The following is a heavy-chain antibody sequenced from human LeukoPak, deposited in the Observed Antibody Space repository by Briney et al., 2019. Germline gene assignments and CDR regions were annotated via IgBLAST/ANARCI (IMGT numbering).Heavy chain of an antibody. CDR3: AKDLYCSSTSCYEVDY. CDR1: GFTFSSYG. CDR2: ISYDGSNK. D-gene: IGHD2-2*01. V-gene: IGHV3-30*18. J-gene: IGHJ4*02. Sequence: PGRSLRLSCAASGFTFSSYGMHWVRQAPGKGLEWVAVISYDGSNKYYADSVKGRFTISRDNSKNTLYLLMNSLRAEDTAVYYCAKDLYCSSTSCYEVDYWGQGTLVTVSS.